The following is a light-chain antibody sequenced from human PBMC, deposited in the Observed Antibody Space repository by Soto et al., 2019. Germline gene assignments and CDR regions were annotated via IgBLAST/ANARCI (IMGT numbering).Light chain of an antibody. J-gene: IGLJ1*01. Sequence: QSALTQPRSVSGSPGQSVTISCTGTSSDVGGYNFVSWYLQHPGKAPKLMIYDVSKRPSGVPDRFSGSKSGNTASLTISRLQAEDDADYYCCSYAGSYTWVFGTGTKLTVL. CDR1: SSDVGGYNF. CDR2: DVS. V-gene: IGLV2-11*01. CDR3: CSYAGSYTWV.